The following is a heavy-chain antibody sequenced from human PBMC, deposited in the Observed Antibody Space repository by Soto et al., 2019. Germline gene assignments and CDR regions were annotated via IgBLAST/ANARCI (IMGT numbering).Heavy chain of an antibody. D-gene: IGHD2-15*01. CDR1: GYSFSSYW. J-gene: IGHJ4*02. V-gene: IGHV5-51*01. CDR3: ARQYCSGGSCYRRGYFDY. Sequence: GESLKISCKGSGYSFSSYWIGWVRQMPGKGLEWMGIIYPGDSDTRYSPSFQGQVTISADKSISTAYLQWSSLKASDTAMYYCARQYCSGGSCYRRGYFDYWGQGTLVTASS. CDR2: IYPGDSDT.